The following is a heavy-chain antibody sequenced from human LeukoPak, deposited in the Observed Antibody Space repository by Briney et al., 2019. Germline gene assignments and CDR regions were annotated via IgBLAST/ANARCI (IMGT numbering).Heavy chain of an antibody. D-gene: IGHD3-3*01. J-gene: IGHJ6*02. CDR2: IYYSGST. Sequence: SETLSLTCTVSGGSISSYYWSWIRQPPGKGLEWIGYIYYSGSTNYNPSLKSRVTISVDTSKNQFSLKLSSVTAADTAMYYCARQTPYDFWSGYPRGYYGMDVWGQGTTVTVSS. CDR3: ARQTPYDFWSGYPRGYYGMDV. V-gene: IGHV4-59*08. CDR1: GGSISSYY.